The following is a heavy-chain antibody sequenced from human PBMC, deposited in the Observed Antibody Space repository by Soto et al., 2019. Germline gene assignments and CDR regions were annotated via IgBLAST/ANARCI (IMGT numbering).Heavy chain of an antibody. CDR2: ISYDGSNK. V-gene: IGHV3-30*04. D-gene: IGHD3-10*01. Sequence: GGSLRLSCAASGFIFSSYAMHWVRQAPGKGLEWVAVISYDGSNKYYADSVKGRFTISRDNSKNTLYLQMNSLRAEDTAVYYCARDYLPGGAFDIWGQGTMVTVSS. J-gene: IGHJ3*02. CDR1: GFIFSSYA. CDR3: ARDYLPGGAFDI.